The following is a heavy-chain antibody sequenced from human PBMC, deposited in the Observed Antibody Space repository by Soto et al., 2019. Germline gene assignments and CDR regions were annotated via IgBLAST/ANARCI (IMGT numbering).Heavy chain of an antibody. J-gene: IGHJ2*01. V-gene: IGHV3-48*03. CDR2: ISSSGSTI. CDR1: GFTFSSYE. Sequence: GSLSLSCAASGFTFSSYEMNWVRQAPGKGLEWVSYISSSGSTIYYADSVKGRFTISRDNAKNSLYLQMNSLRAEDTAVYYCARFRSWDSSGYYYWYFDLWGRGTLVTVSS. CDR3: ARFRSWDSSGYYYWYFDL. D-gene: IGHD3-22*01.